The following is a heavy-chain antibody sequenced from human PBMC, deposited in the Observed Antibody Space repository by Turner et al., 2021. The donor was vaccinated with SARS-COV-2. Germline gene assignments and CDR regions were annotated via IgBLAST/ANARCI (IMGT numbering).Heavy chain of an antibody. Sequence: QVQLVQSGAEVEKPGASVKVSCKASGYTFPGYYLHWVRQAPGQGLEWMGGINPNSGGTNYAQKFQGRVTMTRDTSISTAYMELSSLRSDDTAVYYCARGGLYYYDSSAYYGDAFDIWGQGTMVTVSS. CDR3: ARGGLYYYDSSAYYGDAFDI. CDR2: INPNSGGT. J-gene: IGHJ3*02. CDR1: GYTFPGYY. V-gene: IGHV1-2*02. D-gene: IGHD3-22*01.